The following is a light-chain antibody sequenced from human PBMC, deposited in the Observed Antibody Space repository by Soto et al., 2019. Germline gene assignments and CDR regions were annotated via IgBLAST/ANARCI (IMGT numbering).Light chain of an antibody. CDR1: SNDVGGYNF. J-gene: IGLJ1*01. Sequence: QSVLTQPRSLSGSPGQSVTISCTGTSNDVGGYNFVSWYQQHPGKVPKLIIYDVSIRPSGVPDRFSASKSGITASLIISGLQAEDEADYYCCSYVGSDSSFVFGSGTKVTVL. CDR2: DVS. V-gene: IGLV2-11*01. CDR3: CSYVGSDSSFV.